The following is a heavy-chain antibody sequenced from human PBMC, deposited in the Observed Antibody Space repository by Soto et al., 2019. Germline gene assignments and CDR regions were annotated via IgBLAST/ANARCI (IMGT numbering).Heavy chain of an antibody. CDR2: ITAYDGKI. J-gene: IGHJ4*02. CDR3: ARGLTYGDFEF. CDR1: GYTFTTFG. D-gene: IGHD4-17*01. V-gene: IGHV1-18*01. Sequence: QIQLVQSGPEVKKTGASVKVSCKASGYTFTTFGINWVRQAPGQGLEWMGCITAYDGKIKYAQNFQGRVTMTIDTPTITGYFELRGLRSDDTAVYFCARGLTYGDFEFWGQGTLVDVSS.